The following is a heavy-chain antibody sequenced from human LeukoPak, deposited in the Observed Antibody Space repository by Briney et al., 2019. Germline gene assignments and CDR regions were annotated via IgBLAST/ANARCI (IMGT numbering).Heavy chain of an antibody. Sequence: PSGTLSLTCAVSGGSISSSNWWSWVRQPPGKGLEWIGEIYHSGSTNYNLSLKSRVTISVDKSKNQFSLKLSSVTAADTAVYYCARDRRYCSSTSCYQGFDYWGQGTLVTVSS. J-gene: IGHJ4*02. CDR1: GGSISSSNW. CDR2: IYHSGST. V-gene: IGHV4-4*02. D-gene: IGHD2-2*01. CDR3: ARDRRYCSSTSCYQGFDY.